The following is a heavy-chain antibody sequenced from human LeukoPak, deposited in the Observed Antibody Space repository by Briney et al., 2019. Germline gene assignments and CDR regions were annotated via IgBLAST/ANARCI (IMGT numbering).Heavy chain of an antibody. D-gene: IGHD5-24*01. CDR3: ARGDFRWEMATTIAFDI. CDR2: IRYDGSNK. J-gene: IGHJ3*02. V-gene: IGHV3-30*02. CDR1: GFTFRNYA. Sequence: PGGSLRLSCAPSGFTFRNYAMHWVRQAPGKGLEWVSFIRYDGSNKYYADSVKGRFTISRDNSKNTLFLQMNSLRAEDTAVYYCARGDFRWEMATTIAFDIWGQGTMVTVSS.